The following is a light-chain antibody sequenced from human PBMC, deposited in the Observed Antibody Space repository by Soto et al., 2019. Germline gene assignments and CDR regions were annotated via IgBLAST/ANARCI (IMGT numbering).Light chain of an antibody. CDR1: QAIRPA. Sequence: AIQLTQSPSSLSASVGDRVTITCRASQAIRPALGWYQQKPGPVPKLLIYAASTLQSGVPSRFRGSRSGTDFTPTISSLQPEACATYYCLLDGGYFSAFGQGTKVEI. J-gene: IGKJ1*01. CDR2: AAS. V-gene: IGKV1-6*01. CDR3: LLDGGYFSA.